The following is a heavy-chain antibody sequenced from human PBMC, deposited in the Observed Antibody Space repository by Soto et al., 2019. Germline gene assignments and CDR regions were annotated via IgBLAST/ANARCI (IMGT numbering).Heavy chain of an antibody. CDR2: ISSSSSAI. CDR3: ARDLSWGSNWYYYMDV. D-gene: IGHD7-27*01. J-gene: IGHJ6*03. Sequence: EVQLVESGGGLVQPGGPLRLSCATSGFILSDCAMNWVRQAPGKGLEWVSYISSSSSAIDYADSVKGRFTVSRDNARNSLYLQMNSLRAEDTAVYYCARDLSWGSNWYYYMDVWGKGTTVTVSS. V-gene: IGHV3-48*01. CDR1: GFILSDCA.